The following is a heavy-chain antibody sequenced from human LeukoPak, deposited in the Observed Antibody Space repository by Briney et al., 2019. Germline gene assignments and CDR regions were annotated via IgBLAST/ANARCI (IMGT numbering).Heavy chain of an antibody. CDR3: AKGSDGGNFRVYFDY. D-gene: IGHD4-23*01. J-gene: IGHJ4*02. CDR2: IRYDGSVK. CDR1: GFTFNDYG. V-gene: IGHV3-30*02. Sequence: GGSLRLSCAASGFTFNDYGMHWVRQAPGKGLEWVTFIRYDGSVKYYADSVKGRFTLSRDNSKNTLYLQMNSLRVEDSAVYYCAKGSDGGNFRVYFDYWGQGILVTVPS.